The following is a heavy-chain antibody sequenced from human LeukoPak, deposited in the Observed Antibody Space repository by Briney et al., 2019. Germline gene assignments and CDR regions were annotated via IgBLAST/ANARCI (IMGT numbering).Heavy chain of an antibody. CDR1: GFTFSSYG. CDR3: AKASWVSSDDAVW. V-gene: IGHV3-23*01. Sequence: PGGSLRLSCAASGFTFSSYGMSWVRQAPARGLEWVASLRGNGETFYADSVKGRCTLSRDVSRNTVYLQLNNLSVEDTAVYYCAKASWVSSDDAVWWGQGTLVTVSS. J-gene: IGHJ4*02. CDR2: LRGNGET. D-gene: IGHD3-3*01.